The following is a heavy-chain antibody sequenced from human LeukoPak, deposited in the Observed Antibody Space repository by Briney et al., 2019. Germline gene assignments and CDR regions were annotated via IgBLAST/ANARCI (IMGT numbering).Heavy chain of an antibody. J-gene: IGHJ4*02. D-gene: IGHD2-15*01. V-gene: IGHV3-23*01. Sequence: GGSLRLSCAASGFTFTSCSMNWVRQAPGKGLEWVSTISGGGGSTYYADSVRGRFTISRDNSKNTLYLQVNSLRAEDTAVYCCAKDRYCSGGSCSGDFDYWGQGTLVTVSS. CDR3: AKDRYCSGGSCSGDFDY. CDR1: GFTFTSCS. CDR2: ISGGGGST.